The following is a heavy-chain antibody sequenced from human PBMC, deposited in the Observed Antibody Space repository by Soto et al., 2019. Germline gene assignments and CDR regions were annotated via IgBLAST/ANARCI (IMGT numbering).Heavy chain of an antibody. Sequence: GGSLRLSCVASGFAFSSHTMYWVRQAPGKGLEWVSYISGSGTSTYNSDSVKGRFTISRDNARNSLFLQMNSLRDEDTAVYYCAKGRVDTAYFDNWGQGALVTVSS. V-gene: IGHV3-48*02. CDR3: AKGRVDTAYFDN. CDR1: GFAFSSHT. J-gene: IGHJ4*02. D-gene: IGHD5-18*01. CDR2: ISGSGTST.